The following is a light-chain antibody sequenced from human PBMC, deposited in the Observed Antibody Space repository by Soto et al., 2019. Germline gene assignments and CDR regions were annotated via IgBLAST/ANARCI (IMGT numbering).Light chain of an antibody. V-gene: IGKV1-39*01. J-gene: IGKJ2*01. CDR3: QQSCSTPYT. CDR2: AAS. Sequence: DIQMTQSPSSLSASVGDRVTITCRASQSISSYLNWYQQKPGKAPKLLIYAASTLQSGVPSRFSGSGSGTDFTLTFSSLQPEDFATYYCQQSCSTPYTFGQGTKLEIK. CDR1: QSISSY.